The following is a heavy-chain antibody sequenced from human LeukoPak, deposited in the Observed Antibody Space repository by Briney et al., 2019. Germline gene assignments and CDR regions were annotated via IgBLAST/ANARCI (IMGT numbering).Heavy chain of an antibody. D-gene: IGHD3-9*01. CDR1: AFTFSNYA. J-gene: IGHJ4*02. V-gene: IGHV3-23*01. CDR2: ISGSGGST. CDR3: AKCSRVDWLPIDY. Sequence: SRGSLRLSCAASAFTFSNYAMTWVRQAPGKGLEWVSAISGSGGSTYYANSVKGRFTISRDNSKNTLYLQMNSLRADDTAVYYCAKCSRVDWLPIDYWGRGTLVTVSS.